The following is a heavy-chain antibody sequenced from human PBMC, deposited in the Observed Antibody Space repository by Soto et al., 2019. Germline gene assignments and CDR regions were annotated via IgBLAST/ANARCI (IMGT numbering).Heavy chain of an antibody. CDR2: IIPIFGTA. CDR3: ARAGVSDFWSGYFDYYYYGMDV. V-gene: IGHV1-69*13. D-gene: IGHD3-3*01. J-gene: IGHJ6*02. Sequence: ASVKVSCKASGGTFSSYAISWVRQAPGQGLEWMGGIIPIFGTANYAQKFRGRVTITADESTSTAYMELSSLRSEDTAVYYCARAGVSDFWSGYFDYYYYGMDVWGQGTTVTVSS. CDR1: GGTFSSYA.